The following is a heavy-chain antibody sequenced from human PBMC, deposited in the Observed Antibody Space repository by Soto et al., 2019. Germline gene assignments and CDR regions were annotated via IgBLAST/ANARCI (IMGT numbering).Heavy chain of an antibody. Sequence: GASVKVSCKASGYTFTSYYMHWVRQAPGQGLEWMGIINPSGGSTSYAQKFQGRVTVTRDTSTSTVYMELSSLRSEDTAVYYCARDRDYYDSSGYYPSHYYYGMDVWGQGTTVTVS. D-gene: IGHD3-22*01. J-gene: IGHJ6*02. CDR1: GYTFTSYY. V-gene: IGHV1-46*01. CDR2: INPSGGST. CDR3: ARDRDYYDSSGYYPSHYYYGMDV.